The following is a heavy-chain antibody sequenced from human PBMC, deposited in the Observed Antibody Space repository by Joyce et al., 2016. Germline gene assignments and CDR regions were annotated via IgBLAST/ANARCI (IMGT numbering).Heavy chain of an antibody. V-gene: IGHV3-30-3*01. D-gene: IGHD5-24*01. CDR2: ISSDGDNK. J-gene: IGHJ3*02. Sequence: QVQLVESGGGVVQPGRSLRLSCAASGFTYSSYIMHWVRQAPGKGLEWEELISSDGDNKYYVDSVKGRFTISRDNSKNTLYLQTNSLRAEDTAIYYCAREREGPNAFDIWGRGTMVTVSS. CDR3: AREREGPNAFDI. CDR1: GFTYSSYI.